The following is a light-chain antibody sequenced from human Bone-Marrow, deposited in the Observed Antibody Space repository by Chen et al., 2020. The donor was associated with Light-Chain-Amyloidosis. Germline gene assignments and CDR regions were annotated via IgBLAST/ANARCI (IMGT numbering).Light chain of an antibody. CDR1: SGNIATNY. CDR3: QSYQGSSQGV. V-gene: IGLV6-57*01. J-gene: IGLJ3*02. Sequence: NFMLTQPHSVSASPGKTVIISCTRSSGNIATNYVQWYQQRPGSSPTTVIYEDDQRPSGVPDRFSGSSDRSSNSASLTISGLKTEDEADYYCQSYQGSSQGVFGGGTKLTVL. CDR2: EDD.